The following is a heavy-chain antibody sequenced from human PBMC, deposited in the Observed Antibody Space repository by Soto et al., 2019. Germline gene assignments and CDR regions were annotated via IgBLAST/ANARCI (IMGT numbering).Heavy chain of an antibody. V-gene: IGHV4-4*01. CDR2: IYHSGST. D-gene: IGHD3-10*01. CDR1: GGSISGINW. CDR3: ARFGSGMDV. Sequence: QVQLQESGPGLVKPSGTLSLTCAVSGGSISGINWWYWVRQPPGKGLEWIGEIYHSGSTHYNPSLKRRVTRSVETLKNQLSLKLRSVTAADTAVYCCARFGSGMDVCGQGATVTVSS. J-gene: IGHJ6*02.